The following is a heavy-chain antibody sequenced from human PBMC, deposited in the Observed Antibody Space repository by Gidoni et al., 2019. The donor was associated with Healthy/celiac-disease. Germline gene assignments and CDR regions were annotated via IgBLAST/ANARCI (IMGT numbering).Heavy chain of an antibody. CDR2: INHRGST. D-gene: IGHD3-9*01. CDR3: ARNPVLRYFDWLFVHAFDI. V-gene: IGHV4-34*01. CDR1: GGSFSGYY. Sequence: QVQLQQWGAGLLKPSETLSLTCGVYGGSFSGYYWSWIRQPPGKGLEWIGEINHRGSTNYNPSLKSRVTISVDTSKNQFSLKLSSVTAADTAVYYCARNPVLRYFDWLFVHAFDIWGQGTMVTVSS. J-gene: IGHJ3*02.